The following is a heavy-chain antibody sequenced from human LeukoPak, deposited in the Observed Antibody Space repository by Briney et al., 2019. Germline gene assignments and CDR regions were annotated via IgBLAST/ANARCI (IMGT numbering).Heavy chain of an antibody. CDR1: GGSFSGYY. V-gene: IGHV4-34*01. Sequence: PSETLSLTCAVYGGSFSGYYWSWIRQPPGKGLEWIGETNHSGSTNYNPSLKSRVTISVDTSKNQFSLKLSSVTAADTAVYYCARIGSSSHWYFDLWGRGTLVTVSS. CDR3: ARIGSSSHWYFDL. J-gene: IGHJ2*01. CDR2: TNHSGST. D-gene: IGHD6-6*01.